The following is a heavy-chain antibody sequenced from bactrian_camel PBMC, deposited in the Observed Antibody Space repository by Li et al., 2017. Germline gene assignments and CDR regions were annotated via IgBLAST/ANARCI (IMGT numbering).Heavy chain of an antibody. J-gene: IGHJ6*01. CDR2: MSTYGGK. CDR3: AADLPGTLIAGIPCSSYPAADTGY. V-gene: IGHV3S53*01. D-gene: IGHD6*01. Sequence: HVQLVESGGGSVQTGGSLRLSCAAAGYTYSRYCMAWFRQVPGKERQWVATMSTYGGKNYADSVKGRFTFSRDNAKNTMYLQMNSLKPEDTAVYYCAADLPGTLIAGIPCSSYPAADTGYWGQGTQVTVS. CDR1: GYTYSRYC.